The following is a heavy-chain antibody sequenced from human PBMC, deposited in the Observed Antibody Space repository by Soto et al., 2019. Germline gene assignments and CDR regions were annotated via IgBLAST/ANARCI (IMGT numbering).Heavy chain of an antibody. J-gene: IGHJ4*02. Sequence: GGSLRLSCAASGFTFTSYAMSWVRQAPGKGLEWVAAFSGTGSKIYYADSVKGRFTISRDPSNNTLYLQMSSLRDDDTAVYYCAISQDRGGRTTFIYWGQGTQVTVSS. CDR2: FSGTGSKI. D-gene: IGHD3-16*01. V-gene: IGHV3-23*01. CDR3: AISQDRGGRTTFIY. CDR1: GFTFTSYA.